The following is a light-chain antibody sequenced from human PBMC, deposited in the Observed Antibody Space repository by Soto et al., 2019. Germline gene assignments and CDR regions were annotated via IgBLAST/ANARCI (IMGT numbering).Light chain of an antibody. Sequence: EIVLTQSPGTLTLSPGERATLSCRASQSVSKCLAWYQQKPGQTPRLLIYDVSSRAPGIPARFSGSGSGTDFTLTISSLEPEDFADYYCQQCNNRPPITFGQGTRLEIK. CDR2: DVS. V-gene: IGKV3-11*01. J-gene: IGKJ5*01. CDR1: QSVSKC. CDR3: QQCNNRPPIT.